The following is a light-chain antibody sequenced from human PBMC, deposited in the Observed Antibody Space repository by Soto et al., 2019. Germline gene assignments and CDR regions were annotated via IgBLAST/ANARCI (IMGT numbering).Light chain of an antibody. Sequence: EIVLTQSSGTLSLSPGERATLSCRASQSVSSNYLAWYQQKPGQAPRPLIYGASSRATGIPDRFSGSGSGTDFTLTISRLEPEDFAVYYCQHYGSSPYTVGQGTKLEIK. V-gene: IGKV3-20*01. CDR1: QSVSSNY. CDR3: QHYGSSPYT. CDR2: GAS. J-gene: IGKJ2*01.